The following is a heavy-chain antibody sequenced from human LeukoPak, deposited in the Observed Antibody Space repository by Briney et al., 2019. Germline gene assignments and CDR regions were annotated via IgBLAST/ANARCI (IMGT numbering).Heavy chain of an antibody. V-gene: IGHV3-30*18. CDR1: GLTFSDYG. CDR3: AKGTIITVTPPVH. Sequence: PGGSLRLSCAASGLTFSDYGMHWVRQAPGKGLEWVAVISYDGSSKYYADSIKGRFIISRDNSNDTLYLQMNSLRVEDTAEYYCAKGTIITVTPPVHWGQGTLVTVSS. D-gene: IGHD4-17*01. J-gene: IGHJ4*02. CDR2: ISYDGSSK.